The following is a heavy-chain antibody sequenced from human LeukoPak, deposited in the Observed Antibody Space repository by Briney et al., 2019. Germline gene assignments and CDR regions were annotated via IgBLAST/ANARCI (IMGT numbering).Heavy chain of an antibody. Sequence: GGSLRLSCAASGFTFTSYWMSWVRQAPGKGLEWVANIKEDGSEKYYADSVKGRFTISRENAKNSMSMPMTSLSAADTAVSYCARIYLKVASASWGQGTLVTVSS. D-gene: IGHD5-12*01. CDR1: GFTFTSYW. V-gene: IGHV3-7*01. CDR2: IKEDGSEK. CDR3: ARIYLKVASAS. J-gene: IGHJ5*02.